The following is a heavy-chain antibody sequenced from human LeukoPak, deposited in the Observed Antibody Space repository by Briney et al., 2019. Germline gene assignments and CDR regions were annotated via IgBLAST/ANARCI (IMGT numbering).Heavy chain of an antibody. CDR1: GDSIGTYY. Sequence: SETLSLTCTISGDSIGTYYWSWIRQPPGKGLEWIGYIYYSGYTNYSPSLKSRVTISVDTSKNQFSLKLSSVTAADTAVYYCARDWTSSGSYYFDYWGQGTLVTVSS. CDR2: IYYSGYT. J-gene: IGHJ4*02. D-gene: IGHD3/OR15-3a*01. CDR3: ARDWTSSGSYYFDY. V-gene: IGHV4-59*01.